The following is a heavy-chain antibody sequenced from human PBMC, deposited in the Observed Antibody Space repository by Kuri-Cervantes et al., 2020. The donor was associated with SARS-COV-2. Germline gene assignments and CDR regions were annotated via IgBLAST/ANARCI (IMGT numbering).Heavy chain of an antibody. CDR3: ARARGYSSSWYKPNWFDP. J-gene: IGHJ5*02. D-gene: IGHD6-13*01. V-gene: IGHV3-66*02. CDR1: GFTVSSNY. Sequence: GESLKISCVASGFTVSSNYMSWVRQAPGKGLEWVSGIYSGGSTYYADFVKGRFTISRDNSKNTLYHQMNSLRAEDTAVYYCARARGYSSSWYKPNWFDPWGQGTLVTVSS. CDR2: IYSGGST.